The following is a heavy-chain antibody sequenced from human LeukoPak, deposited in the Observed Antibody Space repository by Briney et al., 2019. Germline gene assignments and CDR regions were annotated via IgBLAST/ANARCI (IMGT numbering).Heavy chain of an antibody. CDR3: AREGSSSWSYYYYYMDV. J-gene: IGHJ6*03. CDR1: GFTFSAYW. Sequence: GGSLRLSCVASGFTFSAYWMSWVRQAPGKGLEWVANIKDDGSDKYYVDSVKGRFTISRDNAKNSLYLQMNSLRAEDTAVYYCAREGSSSWSYYYYYMDVWGKGTTVTISS. V-gene: IGHV3-7*01. D-gene: IGHD6-13*01. CDR2: IKDDGSDK.